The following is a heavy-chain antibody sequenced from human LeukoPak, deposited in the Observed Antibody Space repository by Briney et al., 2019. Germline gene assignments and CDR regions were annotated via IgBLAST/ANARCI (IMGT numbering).Heavy chain of an antibody. V-gene: IGHV7-4-1*02. D-gene: IGHD3-22*01. CDR1: GYSFTGYS. CDR3: ARDPPYYYDSSGPASGDAFDI. J-gene: IGHJ3*02. Sequence: GASVMVSCKTSGYSFTGYSINWMRQAPGQGLEWMGYISTNTGNPTYAQGFTGRFVFSLDTSVSTAYLQITSLQAEDTGVYYCARDPPYYYDSSGPASGDAFDIWGQGTMVTVSS. CDR2: ISTNTGNP.